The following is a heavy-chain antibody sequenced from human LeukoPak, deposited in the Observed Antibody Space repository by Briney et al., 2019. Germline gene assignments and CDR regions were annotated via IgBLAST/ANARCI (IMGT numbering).Heavy chain of an antibody. J-gene: IGHJ4*02. CDR1: GFTFSSYA. CDR3: AKYRSRESAVADLFDY. CDR2: IRGSGGST. D-gene: IGHD6-19*01. Sequence: GGSLRLSCAASGFTFSSYAMSWVRHAPGKGLEWATAIRGSGGSTYCADSVKGRLSISGGNCKETVYLQMHSLPGEVPAVYYCAKYRSRESAVADLFDYWGQGTLVIVSS. V-gene: IGHV3-23*01.